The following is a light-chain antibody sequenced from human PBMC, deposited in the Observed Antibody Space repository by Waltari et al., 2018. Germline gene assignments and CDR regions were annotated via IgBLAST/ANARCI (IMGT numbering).Light chain of an antibody. J-gene: IGLJ2*01. CDR2: GQD. V-gene: IGLV3-19*01. CDR3: LSRDTSSTRL. Sequence: SSELTQDPAVSVALGQTVRITCQGDSLRREYASWYQQRPGQAPILVLYGQDNRPSGIPDRFSGSTSGNTASLTITGAQAEDEADYYCLSRDTSSTRLFGGGTRLTV. CDR1: SLRREY.